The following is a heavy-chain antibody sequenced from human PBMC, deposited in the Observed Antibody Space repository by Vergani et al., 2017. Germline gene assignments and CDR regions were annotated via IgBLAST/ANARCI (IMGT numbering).Heavy chain of an antibody. V-gene: IGHV1-69*01. D-gene: IGHD2-2*02. CDR1: VGTFSLFP. Sequence: QVQLVQSGAEVKKPGSSLTLSCNASVGTFSLFPIRWVRQAPGQGLEWMAWIIPIFGTANYAQKFQGRVTITADESTSTVYMEMRSLRSDDTAVYYCARDDCSITTCYISDYWGQGTLVTVSS. J-gene: IGHJ4*02. CDR2: IIPIFGTA. CDR3: ARDDCSITTCYISDY.